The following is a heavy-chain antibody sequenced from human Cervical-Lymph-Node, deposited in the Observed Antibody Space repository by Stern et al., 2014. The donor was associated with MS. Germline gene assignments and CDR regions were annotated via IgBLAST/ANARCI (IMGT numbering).Heavy chain of an antibody. V-gene: IGHV1-69*06. CDR1: GDTFSNYA. CDR2: ISPIFGRP. J-gene: IGHJ4*02. D-gene: IGHD3-9*01. Sequence: QVQLVQSGAEVKKPGSSVKVSCKASGDTFSNYAISWVRQAPGQGLERMGGISPIFGRPNYAQQFQARVNITPSKSTSTAYMELSSLRSEDTAVYYCARGWSYDILTGYSYWGQGTLVTVSS. CDR3: ARGWSYDILTGYSY.